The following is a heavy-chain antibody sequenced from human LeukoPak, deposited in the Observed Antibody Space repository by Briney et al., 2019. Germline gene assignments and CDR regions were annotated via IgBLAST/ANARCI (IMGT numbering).Heavy chain of an antibody. V-gene: IGHV1-69*13. Sequence: ASVKVSCKASGGTFSSYAISWVRQAPGQGLEWMGGIIPIFGTTNYAQKFQGRVTITADESTSTAYMELSSLRSEDTAVYYCARSPRLYYYYMDVWGKGTTVTISS. CDR1: GGTFSSYA. J-gene: IGHJ6*03. CDR3: ARSPRLYYYYMDV. CDR2: IIPIFGTT. D-gene: IGHD4/OR15-4a*01.